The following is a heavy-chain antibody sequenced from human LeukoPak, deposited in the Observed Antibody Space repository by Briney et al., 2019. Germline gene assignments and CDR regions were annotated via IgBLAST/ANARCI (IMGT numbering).Heavy chain of an antibody. Sequence: SETLSLTCTVSGDSITNYYWNWIRQLPGKGLEWIGYIYYSGSTNYNPSLKSRVTTSVDTSKNQFSLNLSSVTAADTAVYYCARRAVAEWYFDLWGRGTLATVSS. D-gene: IGHD6-19*01. CDR3: ARRAVAEWYFDL. CDR2: IYYSGST. V-gene: IGHV4-59*01. CDR1: GDSITNYY. J-gene: IGHJ2*01.